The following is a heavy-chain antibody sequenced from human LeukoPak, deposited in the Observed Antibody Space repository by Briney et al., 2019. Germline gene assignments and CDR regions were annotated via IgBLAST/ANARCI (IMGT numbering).Heavy chain of an antibody. D-gene: IGHD6-6*01. V-gene: IGHV5-51*01. CDR1: GYRFTSYW. Sequence: GESLKISCKGSGYRFTSYWIGWVRQMPGKGLEWMGIIYPGDSDTRYSPSFQGQVTISVDKSISTAYLQWSSLKASDTAMYYCARRGGTSSYYYYMDVWGKGTTVTVSS. J-gene: IGHJ6*03. CDR2: IYPGDSDT. CDR3: ARRGGTSSYYYYMDV.